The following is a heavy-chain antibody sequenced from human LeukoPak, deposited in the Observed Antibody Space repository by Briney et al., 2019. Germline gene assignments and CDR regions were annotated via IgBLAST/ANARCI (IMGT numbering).Heavy chain of an antibody. CDR1: GYTFTSYG. CDR3: ARVPIVGATRVAFDS. CDR2: ISAYNGNT. Sequence: GASVEVSCKASGYTFTSYGISWVRQAPGQGLEWMGWISAYNGNTNYAQKLQGRVTMTTDTSTSTAYMELRSLRSDDTAVYYCARVPIVGATRVAFDSWGQGTMVTVSS. D-gene: IGHD1-26*01. J-gene: IGHJ3*02. V-gene: IGHV1-18*01.